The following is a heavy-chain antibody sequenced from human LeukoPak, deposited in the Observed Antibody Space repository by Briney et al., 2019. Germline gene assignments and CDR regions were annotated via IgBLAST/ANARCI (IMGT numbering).Heavy chain of an antibody. CDR2: IYSGGTT. D-gene: IGHD4-23*01. V-gene: IGHV3-53*01. CDR1: GFTVSNNY. J-gene: IGHJ5*02. CDR3: TTSPAVAS. Sequence: GGPLRLSCAASGFTVSNNYMTWVRQAPGKGLEWVSLIYSGGTTFYTDSVKGRFTISRDSSKNTLYLQMNNLKAEDTAVYYCTTSPAVASWGQGTLVTVSS.